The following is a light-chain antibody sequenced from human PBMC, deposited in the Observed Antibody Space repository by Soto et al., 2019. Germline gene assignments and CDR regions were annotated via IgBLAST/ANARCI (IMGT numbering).Light chain of an antibody. CDR1: HSIDTW. CDR2: DAS. Sequence: DIQMTQSPSALSASLGDRVTITCRASHSIDTWLAWYQQRPGKAPNLLIYDASSLASGVPSRFSGGGSGTEFTLTISNLQPDDFATYYCQHYNSYSEAFGQGTKVELK. V-gene: IGKV1-5*01. J-gene: IGKJ1*01. CDR3: QHYNSYSEA.